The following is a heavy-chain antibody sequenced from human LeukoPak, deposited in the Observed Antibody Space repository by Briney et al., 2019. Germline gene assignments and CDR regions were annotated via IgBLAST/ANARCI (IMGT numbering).Heavy chain of an antibody. V-gene: IGHV4-34*01. CDR1: GGSFSGYY. Sequence: SETLSLTCAVYGGSFSGYYWSWIRQPPGKGLEWIGEINHSGSTNYNPSLKSRVTISVDTSKNQFSLKLSSVTAADTAVYYCARAYGSGNKYYYMDVWGKGTTVTVSS. CDR2: INHSGST. CDR3: ARAYGSGNKYYYMDV. J-gene: IGHJ6*03. D-gene: IGHD3-10*01.